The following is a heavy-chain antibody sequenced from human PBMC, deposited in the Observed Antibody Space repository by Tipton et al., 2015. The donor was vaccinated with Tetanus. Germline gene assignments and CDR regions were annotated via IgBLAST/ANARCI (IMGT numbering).Heavy chain of an antibody. V-gene: IGHV3-30*03. D-gene: IGHD2/OR15-2a*01. CDR1: GYNFRNNG. J-gene: IGHJ2*01. Sequence: SLRLSCVASGYNFRNNGMHWVRQAPGKGLEWVAVISNDASHIYYADSVRGRFTMSKENNKNTVHLQMNSLRPDDTAVYYCARDIAIVRARDWYFDVWGRGTLVTVSS. CDR3: ARDIAIVRARDWYFDV. CDR2: ISNDASHI.